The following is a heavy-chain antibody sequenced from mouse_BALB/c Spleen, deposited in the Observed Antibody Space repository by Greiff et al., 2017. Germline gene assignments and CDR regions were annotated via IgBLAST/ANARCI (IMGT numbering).Heavy chain of an antibody. V-gene: IGHV1-18*01. CDR1: GYTFTDYN. J-gene: IGHJ4*01. Sequence: VQLQQSGAELVRPGASVTLSCKASGYTFTDYNMDWVKQSHGKSLEWIGDINPNNGGTIYNQKFKGKATLTVDKSSSTAYMELRSLTSEDTAVYYCARRTYYGYEYYAMDYWGQGTSGTVAS. CDR3: ARRTYYGYEYYAMDY. D-gene: IGHD1-2*01. CDR2: INPNNGGT.